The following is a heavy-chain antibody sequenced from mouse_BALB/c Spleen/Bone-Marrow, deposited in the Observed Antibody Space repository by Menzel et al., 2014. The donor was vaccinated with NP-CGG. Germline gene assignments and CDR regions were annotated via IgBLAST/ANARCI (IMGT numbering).Heavy chain of an antibody. CDR1: GYAFTNYL. CDR2: INPGSGGT. Sequence: VVLVESGAELVRPGTSVKVSCKASGYAFTNYLIEWVKQRPGQGLEWIGVINPGSGGTNYNEKFKGKATLTADKSSSTAYMQLSSLTSDDSAVYFCARGGDYGFMDYWGQGTSVTVSS. V-gene: IGHV1-54*03. CDR3: ARGGDYGFMDY. J-gene: IGHJ4*01. D-gene: IGHD1-2*01.